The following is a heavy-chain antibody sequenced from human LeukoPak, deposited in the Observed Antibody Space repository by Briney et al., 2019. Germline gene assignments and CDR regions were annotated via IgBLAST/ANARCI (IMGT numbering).Heavy chain of an antibody. J-gene: IGHJ4*02. Sequence: SETPSLTCTVSGGSISSSSYYWGWIRQPPGKGLEWIGSIYYSGSTYYNPSLKSRVTISVDTSKNQFSLKLSSVTAADTAVYYCARHIGSSSSRGYYFDYWGQGTLVTVSS. CDR2: IYYSGST. D-gene: IGHD6-6*01. CDR3: ARHIGSSSSRGYYFDY. CDR1: GGSISSSSYY. V-gene: IGHV4-39*01.